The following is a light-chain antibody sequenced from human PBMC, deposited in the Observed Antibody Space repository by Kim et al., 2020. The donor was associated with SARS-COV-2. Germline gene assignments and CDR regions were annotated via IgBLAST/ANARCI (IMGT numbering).Light chain of an antibody. V-gene: IGKV4-1*01. CDR3: QQYYSYSLST. Sequence: DIVMTQSPDSLAVSLGERATINCKSSQSVLYSSNNKNYLAWYQQKPGQPPKLLIYWASTRESGVPDRFSGSGSGTDFTLTISSLQAEDVAVYYCQQYYSYSLSTFGQGTKVDIK. J-gene: IGKJ1*01. CDR1: QSVLYSSNNKNY. CDR2: WAS.